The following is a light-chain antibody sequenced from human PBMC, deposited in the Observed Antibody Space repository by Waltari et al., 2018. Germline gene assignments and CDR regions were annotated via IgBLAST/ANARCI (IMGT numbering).Light chain of an antibody. CDR3: QQSSSTPPST. J-gene: IGKJ5*01. CDR2: AAS. Sequence: DIQMTQCQSSLSAAIGDRVTITCRASQNIGTYLNWYQHKPGNAPKLLIYAASSLLSGVPSRFSGSGSGTDFTFTISSLQPADFATYYCQQSSSTPPSTFGQGTRLEIK. V-gene: IGKV1-39*01. CDR1: QNIGTY.